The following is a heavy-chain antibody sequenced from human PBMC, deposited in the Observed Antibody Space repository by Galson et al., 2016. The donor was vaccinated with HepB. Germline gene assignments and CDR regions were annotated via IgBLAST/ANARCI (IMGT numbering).Heavy chain of an antibody. D-gene: IGHD4-23*01. V-gene: IGHV3-74*01. J-gene: IGHJ6*02. CDR1: GRTFSSYW. Sequence: AAGRTFSSYWMHWVRQAPGKGLMWVSRISTDGSSTRYADSVKGRFTISRDNAKNTLYLQMRSLRAEDSAMYFCARNPYSGPRYYYGLDVWGRGTMVTVSS. CDR2: ISTDGSST. CDR3: ARNPYSGPRYYYGLDV.